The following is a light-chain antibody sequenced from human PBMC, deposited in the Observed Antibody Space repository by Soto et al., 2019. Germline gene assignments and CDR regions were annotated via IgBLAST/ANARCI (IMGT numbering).Light chain of an antibody. V-gene: IGLV1-40*01. Sequence: QSVLTQPPSVSGVPGQRVTISCTGSSSNIGRGYDVHWYQQFPGSAPRLLLSGDSNRPSGVPDRFSGSRSGTSASLAITGLQAEDEADYYCQTFDSSLTISWVFGGGTKVTVL. CDR2: GDS. CDR3: QTFDSSLTISWV. J-gene: IGLJ3*02. CDR1: SSNIGRGYD.